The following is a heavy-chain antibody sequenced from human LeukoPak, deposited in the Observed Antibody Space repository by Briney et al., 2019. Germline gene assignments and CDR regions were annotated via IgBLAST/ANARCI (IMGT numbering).Heavy chain of an antibody. J-gene: IGHJ4*02. CDR3: ARSPVAGNNDY. D-gene: IGHD6-19*01. CDR2: INPSGGST. CDR1: GYTFTSYY. Sequence: ASVKVSCKASGYTFTSYYMHWVRQAPGQGLEWMGIINPSGGSTSYAQKFQGRVTMTRDTSTSTVCMELSSLGSEDTAVYYCARSPVAGNNDYRGQGTPGTVSS. V-gene: IGHV1-46*01.